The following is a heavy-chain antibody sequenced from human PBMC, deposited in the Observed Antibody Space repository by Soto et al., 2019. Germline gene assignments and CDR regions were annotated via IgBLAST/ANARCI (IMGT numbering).Heavy chain of an antibody. CDR2: IYYSGST. J-gene: IGHJ4*02. CDR3: ARPGRGVYCSGGSCPDGEAYFDY. Sequence: PWETLSLTGTVSGGSISSSSYYWGWIRQPPGKGLEWIGSIYYSGSTYYNPSLKSRVTISVDTSKNQFSLKLSSVTAADTAVYYCARPGRGVYCSGGSCPDGEAYFDYWGQGTLVTVSS. V-gene: IGHV4-39*01. D-gene: IGHD2-15*01. CDR1: GGSISSSSYY.